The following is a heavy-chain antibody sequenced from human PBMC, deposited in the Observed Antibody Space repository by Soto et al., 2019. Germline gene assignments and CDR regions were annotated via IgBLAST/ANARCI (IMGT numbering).Heavy chain of an antibody. D-gene: IGHD3-10*01. CDR2: ISYDANNK. CDR1: GFIFSDYY. CDR3: AREQYAAHWFDN. Sequence: GGSLRLSCATSGFIFSDYYMHWIRQAPGKGLEWVADISYDANNKYYADSVQGRFTISRDNSKNTLYLQMNNLRVEDTAVYYCAREQYAAHWFDNWGQGTLVTVSS. J-gene: IGHJ4*02. V-gene: IGHV3-30-3*01.